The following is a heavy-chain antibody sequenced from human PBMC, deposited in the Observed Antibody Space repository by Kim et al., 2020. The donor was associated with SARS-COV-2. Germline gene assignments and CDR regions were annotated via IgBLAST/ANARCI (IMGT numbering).Heavy chain of an antibody. CDR1: GGSISSSSYY. Sequence: SETLSLTCTVSGGSISSSSYYWGWIRQPPGKGLEWIGSIYYSGSTYYNPSLKSRVTISVDTSKNQFSLKLSSVTAADTAVYYCAQGGPVEMATKARGWFDPWGQGTLVTVSS. J-gene: IGHJ5*02. CDR2: IYYSGST. D-gene: IGHD5-12*01. CDR3: AQGGPVEMATKARGWFDP. V-gene: IGHV4-39*07.